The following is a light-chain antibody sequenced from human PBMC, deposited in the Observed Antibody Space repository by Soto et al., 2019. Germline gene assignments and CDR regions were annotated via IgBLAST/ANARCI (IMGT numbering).Light chain of an antibody. CDR2: AAS. V-gene: IGKV1-8*01. CDR1: QGISSY. J-gene: IGKJ1*01. Sequence: AIRMTQAPSSLSASTGDRVTITCRASQGISSYLAWYQQKPGKAPKLLIYAASTLQSGVPSRFSGSGSWTDFTLTISCLQSEDLATYYCQPYYSYPRTLGQGTKLDIK. CDR3: QPYYSYPRT.